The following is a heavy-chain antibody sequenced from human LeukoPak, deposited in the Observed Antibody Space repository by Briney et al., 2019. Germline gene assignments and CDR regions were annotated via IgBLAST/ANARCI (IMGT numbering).Heavy chain of an antibody. CDR3: ATDDIVVVPAAPV. Sequence: PGGSLRLSCAASGFTFSSYGMNWVRQAPGKGLEWVSYISSSRSTIYYADSVKGRFTISRDNAKNSLYLQMNSLRAEDTAVYYCATDDIVVVPAAPVWGQGTLVTVSS. V-gene: IGHV3-48*04. CDR1: GFTFSSYG. CDR2: ISSSRSTI. J-gene: IGHJ4*02. D-gene: IGHD2-2*01.